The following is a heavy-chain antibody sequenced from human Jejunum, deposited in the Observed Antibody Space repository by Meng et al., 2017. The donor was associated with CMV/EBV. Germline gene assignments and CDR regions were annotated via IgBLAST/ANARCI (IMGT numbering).Heavy chain of an antibody. J-gene: IGHJ4*02. CDR2: ISYDGSNK. Sequence: GFTFSSYTIHWVRQAPGKGLEWVALISYDGSNKDYADSVKGRFTISRDNSKNTVFLQMDSLGAEDTAVYYCAREQMGAWSGYFDYWGQGVRVTVSS. CDR3: AREQMGAWSGYFDY. CDR1: GFTFSSYT. D-gene: IGHD3-3*01. V-gene: IGHV3-30*04.